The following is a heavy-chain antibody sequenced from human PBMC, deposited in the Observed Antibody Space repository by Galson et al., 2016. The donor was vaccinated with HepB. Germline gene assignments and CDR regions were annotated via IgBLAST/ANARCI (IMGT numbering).Heavy chain of an antibody. J-gene: IGHJ6*02. V-gene: IGHV1-69*13. CDR1: GGTFSSNA. CDR2: ITPIFGTA. Sequence: SVKVSCKASGGTFSSNAINWVRQAPGQGLEWMGRITPIFGTAKYAQKFQGRVTITADESTTTAYMALSSLRSEDTAVYYCASPPEDRAGWYKNYFYYAMDVWGQGAPVPVSS. D-gene: IGHD1-14*01. CDR3: ASPPEDRAGWYKNYFYYAMDV.